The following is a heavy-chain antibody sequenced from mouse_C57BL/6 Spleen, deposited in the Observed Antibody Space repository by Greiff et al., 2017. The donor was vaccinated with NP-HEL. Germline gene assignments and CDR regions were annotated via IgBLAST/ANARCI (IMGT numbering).Heavy chain of an antibody. D-gene: IGHD2-4*01. V-gene: IGHV1-81*01. CDR2: IYPRSGNT. CDR1: GYTFTSYG. J-gene: IGHJ4*01. Sequence: QVQLKESGAELARPGASVKLSCKASGYTFTSYGISWVKQRTGQGLEWIGEIYPRSGNTYYNEKFKGKATLTADKSSSTAYMELRSLTSEDSAVYFCAGDYDVAMDYWGQGTSVTVSS. CDR3: AGDYDVAMDY.